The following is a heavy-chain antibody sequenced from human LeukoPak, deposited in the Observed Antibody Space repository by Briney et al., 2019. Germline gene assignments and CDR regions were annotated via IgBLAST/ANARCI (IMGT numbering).Heavy chain of an antibody. J-gene: IGHJ6*03. V-gene: IGHV3-7*01. CDR1: GSTFSNYW. Sequence: GSLRLSCAASGSTFSNYWMSWVRQAPGKGLEWVANIKQDGSEKYYVDSVKGRFTISRDNAKNSLYLQMNSLRAEDTAVYYCAREMGLLWFSGYYMDVWGKGTTVTVSS. CDR3: AREMGLLWFSGYYMDV. D-gene: IGHD3-10*01. CDR2: IKQDGSEK.